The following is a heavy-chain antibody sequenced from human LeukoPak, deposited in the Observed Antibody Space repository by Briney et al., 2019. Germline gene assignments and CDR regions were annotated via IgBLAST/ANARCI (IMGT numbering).Heavy chain of an antibody. CDR2: FSSGGRT. Sequence: GGSLRLSCAASGFTFSSYGIHWVRQAPGKGLEWVATFSSGGRTSYADSVKGRFTISRDTSQNTVYLQMNSLRDEDTALYYCASILYGWGQGTLVTVSS. V-gene: IGHV3-NL1*01. D-gene: IGHD2/OR15-2a*01. CDR1: GFTFSSYG. J-gene: IGHJ4*02. CDR3: ASILYG.